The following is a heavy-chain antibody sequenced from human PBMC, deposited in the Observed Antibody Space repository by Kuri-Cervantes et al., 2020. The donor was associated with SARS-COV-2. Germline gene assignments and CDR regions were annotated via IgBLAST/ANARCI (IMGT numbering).Heavy chain of an antibody. CDR3: ARGLGYCSGGSCYSRSSSDY. CDR2: ISWNSGSI. J-gene: IGHJ4*02. Sequence: GGSLRLSCAASGFTFDDYAMHWVRQAPGKGLEWVSGISWNSGSIGYADSVKGRFTISRDNAKNSLYLQMNSLRAEDTAVYYCARGLGYCSGGSCYSRSSSDYWGQGTLVTVSS. V-gene: IGHV3-9*01. D-gene: IGHD2-15*01. CDR1: GFTFDDYA.